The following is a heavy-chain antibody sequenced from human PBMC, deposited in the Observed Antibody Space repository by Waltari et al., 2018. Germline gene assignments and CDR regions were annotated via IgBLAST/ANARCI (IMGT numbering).Heavy chain of an antibody. V-gene: IGHV4-38-2*01. Sequence: QVQLQESGPGLVKPSETLSLTCAVSGYSISSGYYWGWIRQPPGKGLEWIGSIYHSGSTYYNPSLKSRVTISVDTSKNQFSLKLSSVTAADTAVYYCARLKWGQLTPLFDYWGQGTLVTVSS. CDR2: IYHSGST. CDR1: GYSISSGYY. D-gene: IGHD6-13*01. J-gene: IGHJ4*02. CDR3: ARLKWGQLTPLFDY.